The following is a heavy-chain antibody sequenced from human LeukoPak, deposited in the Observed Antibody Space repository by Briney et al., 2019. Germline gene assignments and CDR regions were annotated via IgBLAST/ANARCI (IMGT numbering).Heavy chain of an antibody. V-gene: IGHV3-23*01. CDR2: ISGSGGST. J-gene: IGHJ5*02. Sequence: PGGSLRLSCAASGFTFSSYSMNWVRQAPGKGLEWVSAISGSGGSTYYADSVKGRFTISRDNSKNTLYLQMNSLRAEDTAVYYCAKDLSLVVAATFDPWGQGTLVTVSS. CDR1: GFTFSSYS. D-gene: IGHD2-15*01. CDR3: AKDLSLVVAATFDP.